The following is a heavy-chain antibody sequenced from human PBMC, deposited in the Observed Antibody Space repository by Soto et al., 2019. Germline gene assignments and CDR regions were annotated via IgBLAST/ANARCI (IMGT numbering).Heavy chain of an antibody. CDR2: INPNSGGT. CDR1: GYTFTDYY. V-gene: IGHV1-2*02. D-gene: IGHD1-1*01. CDR3: ARGRQELEPFDP. J-gene: IGHJ5*02. Sequence: QVQLVQSGAEVRKPGASVKVSCKASGYTFTDYYIRWVRQAPGQGLEWMGWINPNSGGTNYAQRFQGRVTMTRDTSISTAYMELSRLTSDDTAVYYCARGRQELEPFDPWGQGTLVTVSS.